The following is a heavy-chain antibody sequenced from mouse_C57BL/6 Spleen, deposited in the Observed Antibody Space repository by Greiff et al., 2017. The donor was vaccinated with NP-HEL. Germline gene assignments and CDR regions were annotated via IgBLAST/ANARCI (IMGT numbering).Heavy chain of an antibody. J-gene: IGHJ1*03. V-gene: IGHV1-31*01. Sequence: EVKLVESGPELVKPGASVKISCKASGYSFTGYYMHWVKQSHGNILDWIGYIYPYNGVSSYNQKFKGKATLTVDKSSSTAYMELRSLTSEDSAVYYCARGSTTVNPHWYFDVWGTGTTVTVSS. CDR3: ARGSTTVNPHWYFDV. CDR2: IYPYNGVS. D-gene: IGHD1-1*01. CDR1: GYSFTGYY.